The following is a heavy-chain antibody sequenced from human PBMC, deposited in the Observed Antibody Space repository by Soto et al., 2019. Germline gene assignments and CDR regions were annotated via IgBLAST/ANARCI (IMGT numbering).Heavy chain of an antibody. Sequence: SETLSLTCAVYGGSFSGYYWNWIRQPPGKGLEWIGEINYSGSTNYNPSLKSRVTISVDTSKNQFSLKLSSVTAADTAVYYCARRGLVGATTFDYWGQGTLVTSPQ. CDR3: ARRGLVGATTFDY. V-gene: IGHV4-34*01. J-gene: IGHJ4*02. CDR1: GGSFSGYY. D-gene: IGHD1-26*01. CDR2: INYSGST.